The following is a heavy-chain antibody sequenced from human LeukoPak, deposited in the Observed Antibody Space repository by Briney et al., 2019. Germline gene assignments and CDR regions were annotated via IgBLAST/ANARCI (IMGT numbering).Heavy chain of an antibody. J-gene: IGHJ3*02. V-gene: IGHV4-34*01. Sequence: SETLSLTCTVFYGSFSGYYWSWIRRPPGKGLEWIGEINHSGNTNYNPSLKSRITISADTSKDQFTLKLSSVTAADTAVYYCARHGLVAARHAFDIWGQGTMVTVSS. CDR2: INHSGNT. D-gene: IGHD6-6*01. CDR3: ARHGLVAARHAFDI. CDR1: YGSFSGYY.